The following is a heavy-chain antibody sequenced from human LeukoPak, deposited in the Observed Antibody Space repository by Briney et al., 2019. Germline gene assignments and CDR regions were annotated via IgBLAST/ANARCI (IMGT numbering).Heavy chain of an antibody. D-gene: IGHD6-6*01. CDR3: AKDSYSSSVDY. V-gene: IGHV3-30*02. CDR2: TRYDGSNK. CDR1: GFTFGSYA. Sequence: GGSLRLSCAASGFTFGSYAMSWVRQAPGKGLEWVAFTRYDGSNKYYADSVKGRFTISRDNSKNTLYLQMNSLRAEDTAVYYCAKDSYSSSVDYWGQGTLVTVSS. J-gene: IGHJ4*02.